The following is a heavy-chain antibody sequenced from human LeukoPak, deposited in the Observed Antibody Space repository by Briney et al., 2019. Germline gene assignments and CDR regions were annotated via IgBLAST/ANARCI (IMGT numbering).Heavy chain of an antibody. CDR3: ARWDTAMVTFDY. Sequence: SETLSLTCAVSGYSISSGYYWGWIRQPPGKGLEWIGSIYHSGSTYYNPSLKSRVTISVDTSKNQFSLKLSSVTAADTAVYYCARWDTAMVTFDYWGQGTLVTVSS. D-gene: IGHD5-18*01. J-gene: IGHJ4*02. CDR1: GYSISSGYY. CDR2: IYHSGST. V-gene: IGHV4-38-2*01.